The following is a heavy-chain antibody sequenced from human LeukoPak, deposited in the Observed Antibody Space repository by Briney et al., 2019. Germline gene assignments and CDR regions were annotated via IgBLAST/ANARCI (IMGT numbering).Heavy chain of an antibody. D-gene: IGHD3-22*01. Sequence: GESLKISCKGSGYSFASYWSGWLRQMPGKGLEWMGIIYPGDSDTRYSPSFQGQVTISADKSISTAYLQWSSLKASDTAMYYCATVYDSSGYYGDYWGQGTLVTVSS. V-gene: IGHV5-51*01. CDR1: GYSFASYW. CDR2: IYPGDSDT. CDR3: ATVYDSSGYYGDY. J-gene: IGHJ4*02.